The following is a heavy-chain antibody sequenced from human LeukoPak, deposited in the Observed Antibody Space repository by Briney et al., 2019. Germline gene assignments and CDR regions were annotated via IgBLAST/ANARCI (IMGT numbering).Heavy chain of an antibody. CDR1: GYSFTSYW. J-gene: IGHJ3*02. D-gene: IGHD2-2*01. V-gene: IGHV5-51*01. CDR3: ARQPGEKDIVVVPAATVRAFDI. CDR2: IYPGDSDT. Sequence: GESLKISCKGSGYSFTSYWIGWVRQMPGKGLEWMGIIYPGDSDTRYSPSFQGQVTISADKSISTAYLQWSSLKASDTAMYYCARQPGEKDIVVVPAATVRAFDIWGQGTMVTVSS.